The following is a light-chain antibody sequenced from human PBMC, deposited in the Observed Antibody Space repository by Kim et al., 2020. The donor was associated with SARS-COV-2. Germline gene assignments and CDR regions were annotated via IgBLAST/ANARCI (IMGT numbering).Light chain of an antibody. V-gene: IGLV3-21*04. J-gene: IGLJ2*01. CDR2: YDS. Sequence: APGKTARITWGGNNIGGKSVPWYQRKPGQAPVLVIYYDSDRPSGIPERFSGSNSGNTATLTISRVEAGDEADYYCQVWDSSSDHVVFGGGTQLTVL. CDR1: NIGGKS. CDR3: QVWDSSSDHVV.